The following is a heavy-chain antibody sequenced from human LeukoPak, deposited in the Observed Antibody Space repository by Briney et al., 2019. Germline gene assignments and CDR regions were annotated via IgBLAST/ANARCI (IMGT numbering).Heavy chain of an antibody. CDR1: GGTFSSYA. Sequence: ASVKVSCKASGGTFSSYAISWVRQAPGQGLEWMGGIIPIFGTANYAQKFQGRVTITADESTSTAYMELSSLRSEDTAVYYCAILFRGRIAVVGNYWGQGTLVTVSS. CDR2: IIPIFGTA. V-gene: IGHV1-69*01. J-gene: IGHJ4*02. D-gene: IGHD6-19*01. CDR3: AILFRGRIAVVGNY.